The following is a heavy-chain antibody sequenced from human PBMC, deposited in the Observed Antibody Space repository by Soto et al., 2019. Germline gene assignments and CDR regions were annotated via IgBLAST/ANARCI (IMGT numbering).Heavy chain of an antibody. D-gene: IGHD6-19*01. CDR1: GYTFTGYA. CDR2: INAGNGNT. J-gene: IGHJ4*02. V-gene: IGHV1-3*05. Sequence: QVQLVQSGAEEKKPGASVKVSCKASGYTFTGYAMHWVRQAPGQRLEWMGWINAGNGNTKYSQKFQGRVTITRDTPASTAYMERSSLRSEDTAVYYCARAVAVPADFDYWGQGTLVTVSS. CDR3: ARAVAVPADFDY.